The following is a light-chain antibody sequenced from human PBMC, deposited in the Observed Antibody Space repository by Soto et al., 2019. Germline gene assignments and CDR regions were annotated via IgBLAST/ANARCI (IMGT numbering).Light chain of an antibody. V-gene: IGLV1-51*01. CDR2: DNN. Sequence: QSVLTQPPSVSAAPVQKVTISCSGSSSNIENNYVSWYQQLPGTAPKLLIYDNNKRPSEIPDRFSGSKSGTSATLGITGLQTGDEADYHCGTWDSSLNGVVFGGGTKLTVL. CDR1: SSNIENNY. J-gene: IGLJ2*01. CDR3: GTWDSSLNGVV.